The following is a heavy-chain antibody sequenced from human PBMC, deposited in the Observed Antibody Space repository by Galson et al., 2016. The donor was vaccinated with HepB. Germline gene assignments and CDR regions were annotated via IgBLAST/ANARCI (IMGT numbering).Heavy chain of an antibody. J-gene: IGHJ4*02. V-gene: IGHV3-30-3*01. Sequence: SLRLSCAASGFTFTTYTMHWVRQAPGKGLEWVAVILYDGNSEYYADSVKGRFTIFRDTSENTLYLQMSSLGPDDTAVYYCARCIRRRPGVVPFDYWGQGTLVTVSS. D-gene: IGHD2-2*01. CDR1: GFTFTTYT. CDR3: ARCIRRRPGVVPFDY. CDR2: ILYDGNSE.